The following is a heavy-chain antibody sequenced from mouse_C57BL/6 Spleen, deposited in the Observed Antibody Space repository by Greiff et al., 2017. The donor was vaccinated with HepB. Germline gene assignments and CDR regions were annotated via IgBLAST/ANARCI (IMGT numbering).Heavy chain of an antibody. CDR3: ARDQGLRGAMDY. CDR2: ISDGGSYT. J-gene: IGHJ4*01. CDR1: GFTFSSYA. D-gene: IGHD1-1*01. Sequence: EVMLVESGGGLVKPGGSLKLSCAASGFTFSSYAMSWVRQTPETRLEWVATISDGGSYTYYPDNVKGRFTISRDNAKNHLYLQISHLKSEDTAMYYCARDQGLRGAMDYWGQGTSVTVAS. V-gene: IGHV5-4*01.